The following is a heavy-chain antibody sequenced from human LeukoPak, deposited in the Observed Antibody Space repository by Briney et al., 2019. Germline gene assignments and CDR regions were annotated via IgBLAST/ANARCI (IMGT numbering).Heavy chain of an antibody. V-gene: IGHV4-34*01. CDR2: INHSGST. Sequence: PSETLSLTCAVYGGSFSGYYLRWIRQPPGKGLEWIGEINHSGSTNYNPSLKSRVTISVDTSKNQFSLKLSSVTAADTAVYYCARGTVAGRRGDFQHWGQGTLVTVSS. CDR3: ARGTVAGRRGDFQH. D-gene: IGHD6-19*01. CDR1: GGSFSGYY. J-gene: IGHJ1*01.